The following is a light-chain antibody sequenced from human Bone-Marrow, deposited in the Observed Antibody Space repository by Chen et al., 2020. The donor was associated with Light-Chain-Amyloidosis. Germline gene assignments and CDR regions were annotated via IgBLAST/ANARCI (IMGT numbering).Light chain of an antibody. V-gene: IGLV2-23*02. Sequence: QSALPQPASVSASPGHPITISCTGTSSDIGSYNHVSWYQHHPGKAPKVLIYEATKRPSGVSSRFSGSKSANTASLTISGLQAEDEASFYCCSYAGSDTFVFGGGTMLTVL. CDR2: EAT. J-gene: IGLJ3*02. CDR1: SSDIGSYNH. CDR3: CSYAGSDTFV.